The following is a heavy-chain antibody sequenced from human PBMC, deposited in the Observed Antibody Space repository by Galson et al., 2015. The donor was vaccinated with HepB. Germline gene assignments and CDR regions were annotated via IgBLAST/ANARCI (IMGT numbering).Heavy chain of an antibody. CDR1: GFTLSSHS. D-gene: IGHD4-17*01. Sequence: SLRLSCAASGFTLSSHSMNWVRQAPGKGLVWVSRISGDGSSTSYADSVKGRFTISRDNAKNTLVLQMNSLRAEDTAVYYCASVGDSGPYYWGQGTLVTVSS. CDR2: ISGDGSST. V-gene: IGHV3-74*01. J-gene: IGHJ4*02. CDR3: ASVGDSGPYY.